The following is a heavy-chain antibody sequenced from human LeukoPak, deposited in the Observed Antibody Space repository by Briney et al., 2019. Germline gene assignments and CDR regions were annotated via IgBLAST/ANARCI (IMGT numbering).Heavy chain of an antibody. Sequence: GGSLRLSCTASGFTFSSYSMNWVRQAPGKGLEWLSSISSSSSYIYYADSVKGRFTISRDNAKNSLYLQMDSLRAEDTAVYYCARDPRYCSGGSCYLHHYYFDYWGQGTLVTVSS. CDR3: ARDPRYCSGGSCYLHHYYFDY. D-gene: IGHD2-15*01. CDR1: GFTFSSYS. J-gene: IGHJ4*02. CDR2: ISSSSSYI. V-gene: IGHV3-21*01.